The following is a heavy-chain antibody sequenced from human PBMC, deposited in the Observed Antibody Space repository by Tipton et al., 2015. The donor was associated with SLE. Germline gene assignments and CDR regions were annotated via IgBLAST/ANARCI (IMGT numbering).Heavy chain of an antibody. D-gene: IGHD4-17*01. CDR1: GFTFSDYY. J-gene: IGHJ4*02. Sequence: SLRLSCAASGFTFSDYYMSWIRQAPGKGLEWVSYISSSGSTIYYADSVKGRFTISRDNAKNSLYLQMNSLRAEDTALYYCARATVTTSPFDYWGQGTLVTVSS. CDR2: ISSSGSTI. V-gene: IGHV3-11*01. CDR3: ARATVTTSPFDY.